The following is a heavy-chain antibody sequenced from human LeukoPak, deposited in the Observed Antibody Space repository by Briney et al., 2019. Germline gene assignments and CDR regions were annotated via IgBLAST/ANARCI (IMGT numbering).Heavy chain of an antibody. J-gene: IGHJ6*03. CDR1: GFTFRSYS. Sequence: PGGSLRLSCAASGFTFRSYSLNWVRQAPGKGLEWVSPISSSSTYISCADSLKGRFTISRDNAKNSLYLEMNSLRAEDTAVYYCARFGGTGYYMDVWGKGTTVTVSS. CDR3: ARFGGTGYYMDV. CDR2: ISSSSTYI. V-gene: IGHV3-21*01. D-gene: IGHD2-15*01.